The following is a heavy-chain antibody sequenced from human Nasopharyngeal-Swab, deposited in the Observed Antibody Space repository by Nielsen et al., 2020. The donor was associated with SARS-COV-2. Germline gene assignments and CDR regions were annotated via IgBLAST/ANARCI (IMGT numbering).Heavy chain of an antibody. V-gene: IGHV4-4*02. CDR2: IHHSGSA. J-gene: IGHJ4*02. D-gene: IGHD3-16*02. CDR3: ARAPAYDYVWGSYRYPYYFDY. Sequence: LETLSLTCPVSGGSVSNDDWWTWVRQPPGKGLEWIGEIHHSGSANYNPSLKSRVTMSVDKSKNQFSLKLSSLTAADTAVYYCARAPAYDYVWGSYRYPYYFDYWGQGTLVTVSS. CDR1: GGSVSNDDW.